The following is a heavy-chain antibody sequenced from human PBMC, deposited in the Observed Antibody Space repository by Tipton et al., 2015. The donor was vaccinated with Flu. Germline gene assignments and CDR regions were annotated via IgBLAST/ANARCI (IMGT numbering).Heavy chain of an antibody. V-gene: IGHV4-38-2*02. J-gene: IGHJ4*02. D-gene: IGHD3-10*02. Sequence: GLVKPSETLSLRCSVTGYSVSRGYYWAWIRQPPGKGLEWIGSVYHTGSTYYNPSLKSRVAISVDTSNNQFSLRLNSVTAADTAVYYCARLSFYDVDLKNFYFDYWGQGTLVTVSS. CDR1: GYSVSRGYY. CDR2: VYHTGST. CDR3: ARLSFYDVDLKNFYFDY.